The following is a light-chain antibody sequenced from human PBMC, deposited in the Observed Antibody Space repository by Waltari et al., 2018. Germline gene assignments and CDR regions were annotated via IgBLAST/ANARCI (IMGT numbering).Light chain of an antibody. Sequence: VLTQSPGTLSLSPGERATFSCRASQSLTKKYLAWYQQKPGQAPRLLIYGASSRAAGVPDRLSGSGSGTDFTLTISRLEPEDFAVYYCQQYGSSIMYTFGQGTKLEIK. CDR2: GAS. CDR3: QQYGSSIMYT. V-gene: IGKV3-20*01. CDR1: QSLTKKY. J-gene: IGKJ2*01.